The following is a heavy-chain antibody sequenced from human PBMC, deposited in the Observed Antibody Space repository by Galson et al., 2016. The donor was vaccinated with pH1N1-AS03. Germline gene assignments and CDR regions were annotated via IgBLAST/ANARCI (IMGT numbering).Heavy chain of an antibody. V-gene: IGHV3-48*03. CDR3: ARDPTYATSGYSYPHFDS. Sequence: SLRLSCAASGFTFSNYEMNWVRQAPGKGLEWVSYISNSGTTVHYADSVKGRFTISRDNAKNSLYLQLCSLRAADTAVYYCARDPTYATSGYSYPHFDSWGQGTLVTVSS. J-gene: IGHJ5*01. CDR1: GFTFSNYE. D-gene: IGHD3-22*01. CDR2: ISNSGTTV.